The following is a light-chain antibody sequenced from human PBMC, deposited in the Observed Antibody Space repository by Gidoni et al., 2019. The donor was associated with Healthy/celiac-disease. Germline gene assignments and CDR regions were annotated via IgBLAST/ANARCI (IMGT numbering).Light chain of an antibody. CDR3: SSYTSSSTLYV. CDR2: DVS. J-gene: IGLJ1*01. Sequence: QSALTQPAPVSGSPGQSITIPCTGTSSDVGGYNSVSWYQQHPGKAPKLMIYDVSNRPSGVSNRFSGSKSGNTASLTISGLQAEDEADYYCSSYTSSSTLYVFGTGTKVTVL. CDR1: SSDVGGYNS. V-gene: IGLV2-14*03.